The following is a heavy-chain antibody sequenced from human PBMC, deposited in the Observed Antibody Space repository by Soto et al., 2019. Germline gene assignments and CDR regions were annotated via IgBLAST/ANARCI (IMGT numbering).Heavy chain of an antibody. D-gene: IGHD3-10*01. Sequence: PGGSLRLSCAASGFTFSSYGMHWVRQAPGKGLEWVAVIWYDGSNKYYADSVKGRFTISRDNSKNTLYLQMNSLRAEDTAVYYCARDPGGSGSYLRGMDVWGQGTTVTVSS. CDR3: ARDPGGSGSYLRGMDV. V-gene: IGHV3-33*01. J-gene: IGHJ6*02. CDR1: GFTFSSYG. CDR2: IWYDGSNK.